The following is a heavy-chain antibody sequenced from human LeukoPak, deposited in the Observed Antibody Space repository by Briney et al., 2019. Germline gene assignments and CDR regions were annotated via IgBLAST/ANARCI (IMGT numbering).Heavy chain of an antibody. CDR1: GYTFTGYY. CDR2: KNPTRGGT. D-gene: IGHD1-26*01. J-gene: IGHJ4*02. Sequence: ASVKVSCTASGYTFTGYYKHWVRQAPGQGHEWMGWKNPTRGGTNYAQKFQGRVTMTRDTSISTAYMELSRLRSDDTAVYYCARAHIVGATDWFDYWGQGTLVTVSS. CDR3: ARAHIVGATDWFDY. V-gene: IGHV1-2*02.